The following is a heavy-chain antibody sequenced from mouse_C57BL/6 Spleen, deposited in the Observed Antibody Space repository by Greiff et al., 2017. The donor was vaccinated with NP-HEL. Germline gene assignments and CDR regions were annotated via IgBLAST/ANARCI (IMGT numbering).Heavy chain of an antibody. CDR2: IYPGDGDT. D-gene: IGHD2-1*01. J-gene: IGHJ4*01. CDR1: GYAFSSSW. Sequence: VQLQQSGPELVKPGASVKISCKASGYAFSSSWMNWVKQRPGKGLEWIGRIYPGDGDTNYNGKFKGKATLTADKSSSTAYMQLSSLTSEDSAVYFCERQSLLIYYGNYVDAMDYWGQGTSVTVSS. CDR3: ERQSLLIYYGNYVDAMDY. V-gene: IGHV1-82*01.